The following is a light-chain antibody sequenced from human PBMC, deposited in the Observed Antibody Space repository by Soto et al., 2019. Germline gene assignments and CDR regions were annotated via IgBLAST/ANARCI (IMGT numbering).Light chain of an antibody. CDR3: HQYGSSFS. J-gene: IGKJ5*01. Sequence: ESVLTQSPGTLSLSPGERATLSCRASQSVSSSYLAWYQQKPGQAPRLLIYGASSRATGIPDRFSGSGSGTDFTLTISRLELEDCAVYYCHQYGSSFSFGQGTRLEIK. CDR1: QSVSSSY. V-gene: IGKV3-20*01. CDR2: GAS.